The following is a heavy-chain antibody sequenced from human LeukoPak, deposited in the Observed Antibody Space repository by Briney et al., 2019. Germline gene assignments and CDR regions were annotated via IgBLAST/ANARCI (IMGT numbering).Heavy chain of an antibody. CDR1: GYSFTSYW. CDR2: IYPGDSDT. Sequence: GESLKISCKGSGYSFTSYWIDCVRQMPGKGLEWMGIIYPGDSDTRYSPSFQGQVTISADKSISTAYLQWSSLKASDTAMYYCARPPAPITFTAFDIWGQGTMVTVSS. J-gene: IGHJ3*02. V-gene: IGHV5-51*01. CDR3: ARPPAPITFTAFDI. D-gene: IGHD3-16*01.